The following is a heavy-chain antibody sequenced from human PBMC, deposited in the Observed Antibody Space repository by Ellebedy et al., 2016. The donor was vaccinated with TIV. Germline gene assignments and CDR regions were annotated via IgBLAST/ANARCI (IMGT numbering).Heavy chain of an antibody. D-gene: IGHD2-2*01. CDR2: INHSGST. CDR3: AREYCSSTSCYYYFDY. V-gene: IGHV4-34*01. CDR1: GGSFSGYY. Sequence: SETLSLXXAVYGGSFSGYYWSWIRQPPGKGLEWIGEINHSGSTNYNPSLKSRVTISVDTSKNQFSLKLSSVTAADTAVYYCAREYCSSTSCYYYFDYWGQGTLVTVSS. J-gene: IGHJ4*02.